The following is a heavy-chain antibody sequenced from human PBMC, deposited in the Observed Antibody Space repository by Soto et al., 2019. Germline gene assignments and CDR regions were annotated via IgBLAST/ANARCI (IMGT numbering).Heavy chain of an antibody. CDR3: ARDPAVGSSGWYYFDY. V-gene: IGHV3-48*02. CDR2: ISSSGSTT. CDR1: GFTFSSHN. J-gene: IGHJ4*02. Sequence: EVQLVESGGGLVQPGGSLRLSCAASGFTFSSHNMNWVRQAPGKGLEWVSYISSSGSTTYYADSVRGRFTISRDNGKDSLYLEMNSLRDEDTAVYYCARDPAVGSSGWYYFDYWGQGTLVTVSS. D-gene: IGHD6-19*01.